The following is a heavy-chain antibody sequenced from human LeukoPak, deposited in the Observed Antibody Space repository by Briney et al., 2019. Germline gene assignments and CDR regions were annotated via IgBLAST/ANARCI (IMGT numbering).Heavy chain of an antibody. V-gene: IGHV4-34*01. CDR3: ARSARIEYCSSTSCYSNFDY. D-gene: IGHD2-2*01. J-gene: IGHJ4*02. Sequence: SETLSLTCTVSGGSISSYYWSWIRQPPGKGLEWIGEINHSGSTNYNPSLKSRVTISVDTSKNQFSLKLSSVTAADTAVYYCARSARIEYCSSTSCYSNFDYWGQGTLVTVSS. CDR1: GGSISSYY. CDR2: INHSGST.